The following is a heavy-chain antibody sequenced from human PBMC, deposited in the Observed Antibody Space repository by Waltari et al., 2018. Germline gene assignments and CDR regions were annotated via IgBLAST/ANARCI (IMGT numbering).Heavy chain of an antibody. CDR1: GYTFSPYY. D-gene: IGHD4-4*01. J-gene: IGHJ4*02. CDR2: INPRNGET. V-gene: IGHV1-2*02. CDR3: AREGSHLTTVNDF. Sequence: LVQSGAEVKKPGASVRVPCKTSGYTFSPYYIHWVRQAPGQGLEWMGWINPRNGETKYTQTFHGRVTLTRDTSINTAYMELSSLIFDDTAVYYCAREGSHLTTVNDFWGQGTLVIVSS.